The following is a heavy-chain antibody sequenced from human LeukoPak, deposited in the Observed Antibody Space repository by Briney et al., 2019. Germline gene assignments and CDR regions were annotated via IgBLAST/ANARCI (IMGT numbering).Heavy chain of an antibody. Sequence: ASVKVSCKASGYTFTGYYMHWVRQAPGQGLERMGWINPNSGGTNYAQKFQGRVTMTRDTSISTAYMELSRLRSDDTAVYYCAREAGDYHPHWFDPWGQGTLVTVSS. CDR1: GYTFTGYY. J-gene: IGHJ5*02. CDR2: INPNSGGT. V-gene: IGHV1-2*02. D-gene: IGHD4-17*01. CDR3: AREAGDYHPHWFDP.